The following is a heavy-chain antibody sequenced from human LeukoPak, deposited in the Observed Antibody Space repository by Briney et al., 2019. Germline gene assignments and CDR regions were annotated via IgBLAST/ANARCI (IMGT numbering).Heavy chain of an antibody. CDR3: ARALDSSSSRYQAFEY. CDR2: IKQDGSEK. Sequence: GGSLRLSCAASGFAFSNYWMSWVRQAPGKGLEWVANIKQDGSEKYYVDSVKGRFTISRDNAKNSLYLQMNSLRAEDTAVYYCARALDSSSSRYQAFEYWGQGTLVTVSS. D-gene: IGHD2-2*01. J-gene: IGHJ4*02. V-gene: IGHV3-7*01. CDR1: GFAFSNYW.